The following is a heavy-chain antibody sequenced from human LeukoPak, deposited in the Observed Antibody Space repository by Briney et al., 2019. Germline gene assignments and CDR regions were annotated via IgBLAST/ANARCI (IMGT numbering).Heavy chain of an antibody. CDR1: GFTFSSYS. V-gene: IGHV3-21*04. CDR2: ISSSSSYI. D-gene: IGHD5-18*01. J-gene: IGHJ4*02. CDR3: AEDLSYGFDY. Sequence: PGGSLRLSCAASGFTFSSYSMNWVRQAPGKGLEWVSSISSSSSYIYYADSVKGRFTISRDNSKSTLYLQMNSLRAEDTAVYYSAEDLSYGFDYWGQGTLVTVSS.